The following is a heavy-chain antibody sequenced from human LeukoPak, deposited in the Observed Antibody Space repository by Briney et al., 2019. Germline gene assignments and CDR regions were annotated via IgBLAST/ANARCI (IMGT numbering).Heavy chain of an antibody. Sequence: SETLSLTCTVSGGSISSSSYYWGWIRQPPGRGLEWIGSIYYSGSTNYNPSLKSRVTISVDTSKNQFSLKLSSVTAADTAVYYCASTPTKQQLPPSRYYYYYMDVWGKGTTVTVSS. D-gene: IGHD6-13*01. J-gene: IGHJ6*03. CDR1: GGSISSSSYY. CDR3: ASTPTKQQLPPSRYYYYYMDV. V-gene: IGHV4-39*07. CDR2: IYYSGST.